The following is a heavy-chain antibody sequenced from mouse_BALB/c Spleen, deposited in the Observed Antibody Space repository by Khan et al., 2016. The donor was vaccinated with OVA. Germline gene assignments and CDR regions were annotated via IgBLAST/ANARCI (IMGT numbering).Heavy chain of an antibody. J-gene: IGHJ3*01. V-gene: IGHV1-4*01. CDR3: VRDGAYYRNDGWFAY. D-gene: IGHD2-14*01. CDR1: GYTFTSYT. Sequence: VQLQESGAELARPGASVKMSCKTSGYTFTSYTIHWIKLRPGQGLEWIGYINPNNGNTNYNQKFKDKATLTADQSSTTVYMQLSSLTSDDSAIYNSVRDGAYYRNDGWFAYWGQGTLVTVSA. CDR2: INPNNGNT.